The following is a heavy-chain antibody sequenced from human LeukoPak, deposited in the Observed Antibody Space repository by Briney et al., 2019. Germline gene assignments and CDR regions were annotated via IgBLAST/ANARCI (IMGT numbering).Heavy chain of an antibody. CDR1: GFTFSSYG. J-gene: IGHJ5*02. V-gene: IGHV3-30*02. CDR2: IRYDGSNK. D-gene: IGHD3-3*01. CDR3: ASTYYDFWSGYYTNWFDP. Sequence: GGSLRLSCAASGFTFSSYGMHWVRQAPGKGLEWVAFIRYDGSNKYYADSVKGRFTISRDNSKNTLYLQMNSLGAEDTAVYYCASTYYDFWSGYYTNWFDPWGQGTLVTVSS.